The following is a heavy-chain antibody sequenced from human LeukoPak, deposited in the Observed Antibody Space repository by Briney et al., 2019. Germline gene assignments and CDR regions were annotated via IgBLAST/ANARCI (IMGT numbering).Heavy chain of an antibody. Sequence: ASVKVSCKASGYTFTGYYMHWVRQAPGQGLEWMGWINPNSGGTNYAQKFQGRVTMTRDTSTSTAYMERRSLRSDDTAVYYCARDLKVRGSPGSYWGQGTLVTVSS. CDR3: ARDLKVRGSPGSY. D-gene: IGHD3-10*01. V-gene: IGHV1-2*02. J-gene: IGHJ4*02. CDR1: GYTFTGYY. CDR2: INPNSGGT.